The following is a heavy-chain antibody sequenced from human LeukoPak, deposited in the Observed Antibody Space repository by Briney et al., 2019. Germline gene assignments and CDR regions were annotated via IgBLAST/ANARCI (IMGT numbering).Heavy chain of an antibody. CDR2: IWYDGSNK. J-gene: IGHJ1*01. CDR1: GFTFSSYG. CDR3: AKDAGTYYYDSSGYYPEYFQH. D-gene: IGHD3-22*01. V-gene: IGHV3-33*06. Sequence: QPGGSLRLSCAASGFTFSSYGMHWVRQAPGKGLEWVAVIWYDGSNKYYADSVKGRFTISRDNSKNTLYLQMNSLRAEDTAVYYCAKDAGTYYYDSSGYYPEYFQHWGQGTLVTVSS.